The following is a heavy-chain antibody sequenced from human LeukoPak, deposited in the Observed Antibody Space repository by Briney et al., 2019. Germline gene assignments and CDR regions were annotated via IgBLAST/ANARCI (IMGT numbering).Heavy chain of an antibody. V-gene: IGHV3-30*02. CDR3: ARALRYFDWYADY. CDR1: GFPFSSYG. J-gene: IGHJ4*02. CDR2: RRYDGSHK. Sequence: GGSLRLSCTASGFPFSSYGMHWVRQAPGKGLEWVTFRRYDGSHKYYADSVKGRFTISRDNSKNTLYLQMNSLRAEDTAVYNCARALRYFDWYADYWGQGTLVTVSS. D-gene: IGHD3-9*01.